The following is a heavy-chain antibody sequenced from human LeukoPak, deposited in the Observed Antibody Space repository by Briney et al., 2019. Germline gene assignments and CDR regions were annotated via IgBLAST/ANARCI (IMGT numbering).Heavy chain of an antibody. D-gene: IGHD3-22*01. CDR1: GFTFDDYA. CDR2: ISWNSGSI. V-gene: IGHV3-9*01. CDR3: AKDVGLDFDSSGYYSPYFDY. Sequence: PGRSPRLSCAASGFTFDDYAMHWVRQAPGKGLEWVSGISWNSGSIGYADSVKGRFTISRDNAKNSLYLQMNSLRAEDTALYYCAKDVGLDFDSSGYYSPYFDYWGQGTLVTVSS. J-gene: IGHJ4*02.